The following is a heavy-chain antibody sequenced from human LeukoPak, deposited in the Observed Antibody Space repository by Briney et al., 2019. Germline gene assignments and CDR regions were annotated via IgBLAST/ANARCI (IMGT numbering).Heavy chain of an antibody. CDR2: IIPIFGTA. Sequence: GASVKVSCKASGYPFTSYAISWVRQAPGQGLEWMGGIIPIFGTANYAQKFQGRVTITADESTSTAYMELSSLRSEDTAVYYCARASHTRRYCSSTSCEDYYYYGMDVWGQGTTVTVSS. CDR1: GYPFTSYA. D-gene: IGHD2-2*01. V-gene: IGHV1-69*13. CDR3: ARASHTRRYCSSTSCEDYYYYGMDV. J-gene: IGHJ6*02.